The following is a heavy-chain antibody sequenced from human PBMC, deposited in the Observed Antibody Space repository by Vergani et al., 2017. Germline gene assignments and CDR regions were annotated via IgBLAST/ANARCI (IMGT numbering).Heavy chain of an antibody. J-gene: IGHJ4*02. D-gene: IGHD5-18*01. Sequence: QVQLQESGPGLVKPSETLSLTCTVSGGSISSHYWSWIRQPPGKGLEWIGYIYYSGSTNYNPSLKSRVTISVDTSKNQFSLKLSSVTAADTAVYYCARAKGWVDTAMVDYWGQGTLVTVSS. V-gene: IGHV4-59*11. CDR2: IYYSGST. CDR1: GGSISSHY. CDR3: ARAKGWVDTAMVDY.